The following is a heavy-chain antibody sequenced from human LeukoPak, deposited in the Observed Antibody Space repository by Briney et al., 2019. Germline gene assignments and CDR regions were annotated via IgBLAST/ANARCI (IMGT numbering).Heavy chain of an antibody. V-gene: IGHV4-4*07. Sequence: PSETLSLTCSVSGGSIKTYYWSWIRQPAGKGLEWIDRIYTSGSTTYNPSLKSRVTISVDTSKNQFSLKLSSVTAADTAVYYCARQVLGHSDFDYWGQGTLVTVSS. CDR3: ARQVLGHSDFDY. J-gene: IGHJ4*02. CDR2: IYTSGST. D-gene: IGHD2-2*01. CDR1: GGSIKTYY.